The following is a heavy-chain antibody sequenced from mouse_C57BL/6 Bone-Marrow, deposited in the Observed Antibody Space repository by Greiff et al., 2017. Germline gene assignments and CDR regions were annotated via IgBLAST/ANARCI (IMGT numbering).Heavy chain of an antibody. V-gene: IGHV1-59*01. J-gene: IGHJ3*01. CDR3: ARDAIYYDYDGDWFAY. CDR2: IDPSDSYT. D-gene: IGHD2-4*01. Sequence: QVQLQQPGAELVRPGTSVKLSCMASGYTFTSYWMHWVKQRPGQGLEWIGVIDPSDSYTNYNQKFKGKATLTVDTSSSTAYMQLSSLTSEDSAVYYCARDAIYYDYDGDWFAYWGQGNLITVSA. CDR1: GYTFTSYW.